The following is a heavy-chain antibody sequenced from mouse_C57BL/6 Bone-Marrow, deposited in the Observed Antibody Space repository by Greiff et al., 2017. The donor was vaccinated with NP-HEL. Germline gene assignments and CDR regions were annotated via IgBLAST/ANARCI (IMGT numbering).Heavy chain of an antibody. CDR2: ISSGSSTI. V-gene: IGHV5-17*01. J-gene: IGHJ4*01. CDR3: ARPLRYYAMDY. Sequence: EVQLVESGGGLVKPGGSLKLSCAASGFTFSDYGMHWVRQAPEKGLEWVAYISSGSSTIYYADTVKGRFTISRDNAKNTLFLQMTSLRSEDTAMDYCARPLRYYAMDYWGQGTSVTVSS. CDR1: GFTFSDYG.